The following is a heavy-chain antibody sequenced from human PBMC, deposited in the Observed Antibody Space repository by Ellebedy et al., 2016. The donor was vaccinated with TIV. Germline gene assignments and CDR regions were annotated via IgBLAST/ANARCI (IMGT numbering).Heavy chain of an antibody. CDR3: ARDGHVLRYFDWNKPSTFDF. CDR2: INPKSGVT. V-gene: IGHV1-2*02. D-gene: IGHD3-9*01. J-gene: IGHJ4*02. Sequence: ASVKVSCKASGYTFTTYYMHWVRQAPGQGLEWLGWINPKSGVTHYAQNFQGRVTMTRDTSIDTAYMVLDRLRSDDTAVYSCARDGHVLRYFDWNKPSTFDFWGQGTLVSVSS. CDR1: GYTFTTYY.